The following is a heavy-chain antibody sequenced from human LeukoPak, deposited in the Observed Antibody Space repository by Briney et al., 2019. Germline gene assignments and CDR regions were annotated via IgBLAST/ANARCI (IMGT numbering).Heavy chain of an antibody. CDR3: ARGRYFDSSS. V-gene: IGHV4-38-2*02. CDR2: IYHSGST. CDR1: GYSISSGFY. Sequence: PSETLSLTCTVSGYSISSGFYWGWIRQPPGTGLEWIGSIYHSGSTYYNPSLKSRVTISVDTSKNQFSLKLSSVTAADTAVYYCARGRYFDSSSWGQGTLVTVSS. J-gene: IGHJ4*02. D-gene: IGHD3-22*01.